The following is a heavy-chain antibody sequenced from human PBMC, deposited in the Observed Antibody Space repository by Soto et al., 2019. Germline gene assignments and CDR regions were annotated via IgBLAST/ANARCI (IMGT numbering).Heavy chain of an antibody. CDR2: IYYSGST. Sequence: QVQLQESGPGLVKPSETLSLTCTVSGGSISSYYWSWIRQPPGKGLEWIGYIYYSGSTNYNPSLKSRLTISVDTSKNPFSLKLSSVTAADTAVYYCARGGYCSGGSCYFIDYWGQGTLVTVSS. D-gene: IGHD2-15*01. V-gene: IGHV4-59*01. CDR3: ARGGYCSGGSCYFIDY. CDR1: GGSISSYY. J-gene: IGHJ4*02.